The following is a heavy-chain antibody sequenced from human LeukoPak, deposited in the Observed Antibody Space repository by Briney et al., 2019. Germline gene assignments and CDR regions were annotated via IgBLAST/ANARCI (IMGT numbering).Heavy chain of an antibody. D-gene: IGHD3-9*01. J-gene: IGHJ4*02. CDR2: INHSGST. V-gene: IGHV4-34*01. CDR3: ARGRELFYDILTGYGYYFDY. CDR1: GGSFSGYY. Sequence: SETLSLTCAVFGGSFSGYYWSWIRQPPGKGLEWIGEINHSGSTNYNPSLKSRVTISVDTSKNQFSLKLSSVTAADTAVYYCARGRELFYDILTGYGYYFDYWGQGTLVTVSS.